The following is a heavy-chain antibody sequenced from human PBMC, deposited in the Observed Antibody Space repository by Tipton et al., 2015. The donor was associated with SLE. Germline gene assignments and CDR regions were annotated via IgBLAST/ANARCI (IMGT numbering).Heavy chain of an antibody. V-gene: IGHV4-59*01. CDR3: ARELHYDFWSGRGNAFDI. J-gene: IGHJ3*02. CDR1: GDSTSNYY. Sequence: TLSLTCTVSGDSTSNYYWSWIRQPPGKGLEWIGYIYYSGSTNYNPSLKSRVTISVDTSKNQFSLKLSSVTAADTAVYYCARELHYDFWSGRGNAFDIWGQGTMVTVSS. CDR2: IYYSGST. D-gene: IGHD3-3*01.